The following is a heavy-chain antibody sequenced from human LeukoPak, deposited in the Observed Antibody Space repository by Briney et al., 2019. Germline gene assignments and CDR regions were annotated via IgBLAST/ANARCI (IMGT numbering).Heavy chain of an antibody. J-gene: IGHJ4*02. D-gene: IGHD6-19*01. CDR3: ARVGYSSGWYFAYLDY. CDR1: GGSISSYY. Sequence: SETLSLTCTVSGGSISSYYWSWIRQPPGKGLEWNGYIYYSGSTNYNPSLKSRVTISVDTSKNQFSLKLSSVTAADTAVYYCARVGYSSGWYFAYLDYWGQGTLVTVSS. CDR2: IYYSGST. V-gene: IGHV4-59*01.